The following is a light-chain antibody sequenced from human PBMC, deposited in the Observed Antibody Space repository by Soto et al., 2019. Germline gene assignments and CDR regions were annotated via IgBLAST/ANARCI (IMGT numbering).Light chain of an antibody. CDR3: NSYTTDTTWV. J-gene: IGLJ3*02. V-gene: IGLV2-14*01. CDR2: DVS. Sequence: QSVLTQPASVSGSPGQSITISCTGTTSDVGRYNYVSWHQQHPGKAPKLLIFDVSNRPSGGSDRFSVSKSGNTASLTISGLQAEDEADYYCNSYTTDTTWVFGGGTKLTVL. CDR1: TSDVGRYNY.